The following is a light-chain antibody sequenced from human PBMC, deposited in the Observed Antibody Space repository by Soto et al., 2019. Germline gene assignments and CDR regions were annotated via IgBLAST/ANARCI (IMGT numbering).Light chain of an antibody. CDR1: SSDIGDYNY. CDR3: SSYTSSTTLV. Sequence: QSALTQPASVSGSPGQSITISCTGTSSDIGDYNYVSWYQQHPGKAPKLMIYEVTNRPSGVSYRFSGSKSGNTASLTISGLQAEDEADYFCSSYTSSTTLVFGGGTKVTVL. V-gene: IGLV2-14*01. CDR2: EVT. J-gene: IGLJ2*01.